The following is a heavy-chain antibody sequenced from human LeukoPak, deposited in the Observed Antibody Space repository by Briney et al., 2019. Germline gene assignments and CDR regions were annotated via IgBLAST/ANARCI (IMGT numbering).Heavy chain of an antibody. Sequence: GGSLRLSCAASGFTVSSNYMRWIRQAPGKGLEWVSLIYAGGGTAYADSVKGRFTISRDNSKDTLYLQMNYVRAEDTAVYYCARDMAYHDMLTGYEVSRFFDYWGQGTLVTVSS. J-gene: IGHJ4*02. D-gene: IGHD3-9*01. CDR2: IYAGGGT. CDR1: GFTVSSNY. CDR3: ARDMAYHDMLTGYEVSRFFDY. V-gene: IGHV3-53*01.